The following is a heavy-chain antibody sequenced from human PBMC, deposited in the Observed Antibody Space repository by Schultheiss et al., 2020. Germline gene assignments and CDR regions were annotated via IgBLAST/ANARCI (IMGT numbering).Heavy chain of an antibody. J-gene: IGHJ6*02. CDR2: IYHSGSA. CDR1: GGSISSGGYS. Sequence: SETLSLTCAVSGGSISSGGYSWTWIRQTPGKGLEWIGYIYHSGSAYYNPSLKSRVTISVDRSKNQFSLKLSSVTAADTAVYYCARVTVTTEYYYYGMDVWGQGTTVTVSS. V-gene: IGHV4-30-2*01. D-gene: IGHD4-17*01. CDR3: ARVTVTTEYYYYGMDV.